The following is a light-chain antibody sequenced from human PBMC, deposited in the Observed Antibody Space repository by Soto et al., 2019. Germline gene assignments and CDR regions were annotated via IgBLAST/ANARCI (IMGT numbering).Light chain of an antibody. Sequence: SVLTQPPSASGTPGQTVTISCSGGWYNIGKNLGYWYQQLPGTAPKLLIYMTNQRPSGVPDRFSGSKSGSSASLAVSGLRSEDEAVYYCAAWDDSLRAWVFGGGTQLTVL. V-gene: IGLV1-47*01. CDR3: AAWDDSLRAWV. CDR2: MTN. J-gene: IGLJ3*02. CDR1: WYNIGKNL.